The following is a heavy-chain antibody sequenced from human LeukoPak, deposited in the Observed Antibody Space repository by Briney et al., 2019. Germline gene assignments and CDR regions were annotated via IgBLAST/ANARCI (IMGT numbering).Heavy chain of an antibody. CDR2: IASDGTI. V-gene: IGHV3-48*03. CDR1: GFTFSSYE. CDR3: ATSLSGWGTYHYMPV. D-gene: IGHD6-19*01. Sequence: GGSLRLSCAASGFTFSSYEMNWVRQAPGKGREWVSFIASDGTIYYADSVKGRFTLSRDNAKNSLYLQMNSLRSADSAVYYCATSLSGWGTYHYMPVWGKGTMVTISS. J-gene: IGHJ6*03.